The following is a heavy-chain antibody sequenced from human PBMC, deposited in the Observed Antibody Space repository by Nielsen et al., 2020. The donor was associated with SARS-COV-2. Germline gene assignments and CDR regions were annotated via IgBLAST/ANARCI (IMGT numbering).Heavy chain of an antibody. Sequence: ASVKVSCKASGYTFTSYDINWVRQATGQGLEWMGWMNPNSGNTGYAQKFQGRVTMTRNTSISIAYMELSSLRSEDTAVYYCARVNRTVVVVPAAIRYYYGMDVWGQGTTVTVSS. J-gene: IGHJ6*02. CDR2: MNPNSGNT. V-gene: IGHV1-8*01. CDR1: GYTFTSYD. CDR3: ARVNRTVVVVPAAIRYYYGMDV. D-gene: IGHD2-2*02.